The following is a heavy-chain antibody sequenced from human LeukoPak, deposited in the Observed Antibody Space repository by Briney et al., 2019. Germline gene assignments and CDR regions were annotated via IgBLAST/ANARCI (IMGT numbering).Heavy chain of an antibody. J-gene: IGHJ4*02. CDR3: ARDTGRRFDY. V-gene: IGHV6-1*01. D-gene: IGHD1-14*01. CDR1: GDSVSSNSAA. Sequence: PSQTLSLTCAISGDSVSSNSAAWNWIRQSPSRGLEWLGGTYYRSKWYNDYAVSVKSRITFNTDTSKNQFSLQLNSVTPEDTAVYCCARDTGRRFDYWGQGTLVTVSS. CDR2: TYYRSKWYN.